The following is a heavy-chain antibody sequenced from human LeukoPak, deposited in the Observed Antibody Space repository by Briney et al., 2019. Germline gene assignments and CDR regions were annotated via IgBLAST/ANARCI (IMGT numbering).Heavy chain of an antibody. V-gene: IGHV4-39*07. D-gene: IGHD3-22*01. CDR2: IYYSGST. Sequence: GSLRLSCAASGFTFSSYWMSWVRQPPGKGLEWIGSIYYSGSTYYNPSLKSRVTISVDTSKNQFSLKLSSVTAADTAVYYCARGYYDSSGYGDNWGQGTLVTVSS. CDR3: ARGYYDSSGYGDN. J-gene: IGHJ4*02. CDR1: GFTFSSYW.